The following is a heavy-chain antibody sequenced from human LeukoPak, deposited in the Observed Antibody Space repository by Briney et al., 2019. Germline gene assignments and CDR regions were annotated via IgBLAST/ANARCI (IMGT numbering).Heavy chain of an antibody. CDR2: VHNTGGT. J-gene: IGHJ6*02. V-gene: IGHV4-59*01. D-gene: IGHD1-26*01. CDR1: GGSMSRFY. CDR3: ARGSGIVGAYFYYYGMDV. Sequence: PETLSLTCSISGGSMSRFYWTWIRQSPGKGLEWIGYVHNTGGTNYNPSLKSRVTIAVDTSKNQFFLKLSSVVAADTAVYYCARGSGIVGAYFYYYGMDVWGQGTTVTVSS.